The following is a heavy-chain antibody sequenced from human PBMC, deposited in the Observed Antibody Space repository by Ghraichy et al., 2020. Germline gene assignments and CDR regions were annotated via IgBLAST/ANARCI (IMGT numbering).Heavy chain of an antibody. D-gene: IGHD2/OR15-2a*01. CDR3: VRDDEYST. V-gene: IGHV3-7*03. Sequence: GGSLRLSCVGSAHILTTVSIRKVGYRLGKEKEWVANINQDGSQTFYVDSVKGRFTISRDNAKNSLDLQMNSLRVEDTAIYYCVRDDEYSTCGQVTLVIVSS. CDR2: INQDGSQT. J-gene: IGHJ5*02. CDR1: AHILTTVS.